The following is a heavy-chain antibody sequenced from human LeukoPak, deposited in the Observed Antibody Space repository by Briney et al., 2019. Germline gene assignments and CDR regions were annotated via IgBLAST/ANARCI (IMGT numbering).Heavy chain of an antibody. CDR2: IYYTGTT. Sequence: SETLSLTCSVSGDSINLYYGAWIRQPPGKGLEWIGYIYYTGTTNYNPSLKSRVSISVDTSKNQFSLSLRSVTAADTAVYYCARYNTVSRGFTALDFWGQGTLVTASS. CDR1: GDSINLYY. J-gene: IGHJ4*02. CDR3: ARYNTVSRGFTALDF. V-gene: IGHV4-59*01. D-gene: IGHD3-10*01.